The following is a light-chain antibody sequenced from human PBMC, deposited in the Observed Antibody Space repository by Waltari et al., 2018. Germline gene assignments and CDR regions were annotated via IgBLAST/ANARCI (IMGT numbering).Light chain of an antibody. J-gene: IGKJ4*01. CDR3: QQYNSWPLT. CDR1: QSVHSN. V-gene: IGKV3-15*01. Sequence: EIVMTQSPATLSVSPGDRATLPCRPSQSVHSNLAWYQQKPGQAPRLLIYGASTRATGIPARFSGSGSGTEFALTISSMESGDFAVYSCQQYNSWPLTFGGGTKVEIK. CDR2: GAS.